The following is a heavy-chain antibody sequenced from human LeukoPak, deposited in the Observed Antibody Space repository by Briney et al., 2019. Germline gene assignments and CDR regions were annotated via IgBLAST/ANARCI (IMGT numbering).Heavy chain of an antibody. Sequence: SSETLSLTCTVSGGSISSGSYYWSWIRQPAGKGLEWIGRIYTSGSTNYNPSLKSRVTISVDTSKNQFSLKLSSVTAADTAVYYCARAVTFGGVIVIPGRGRPDYYYYMDVWGKGTTVTISS. CDR2: IYTSGST. V-gene: IGHV4-61*02. D-gene: IGHD3-16*02. CDR1: GGSISSGSYY. CDR3: ARAVTFGGVIVIPGRGRPDYYYYMDV. J-gene: IGHJ6*03.